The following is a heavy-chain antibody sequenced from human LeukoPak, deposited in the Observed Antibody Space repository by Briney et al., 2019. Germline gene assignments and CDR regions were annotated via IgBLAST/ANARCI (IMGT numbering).Heavy chain of an antibody. CDR2: IIPIFGTA. Sequence: EASVKVSCKASGGTFSSYAISWVRQAPGQGLEWMGGIIPIFGTANYAQKFQGRVTITADKSTSTAYMELSSLRAEDTAVYYCARDLLGSATSYSSGAWDYWGQGTLVTISS. J-gene: IGHJ4*02. D-gene: IGHD3-9*01. V-gene: IGHV1-69*06. CDR3: ARDLLGSATSYSSGAWDY. CDR1: GGTFSSYA.